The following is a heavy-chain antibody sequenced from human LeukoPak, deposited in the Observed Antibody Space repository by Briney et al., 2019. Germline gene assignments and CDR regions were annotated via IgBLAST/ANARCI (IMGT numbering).Heavy chain of an antibody. Sequence: PGGSLRLSCAASGFTVSSNYMSWVRQAPGKGLEWVAVISYDGSNKYYADSVKGRFTISRDNSKNTLYLQMNSLRAEDTAVYYCARSEGANPRGNWFDPWGQGTLVTVSS. CDR1: GFTVSSNY. J-gene: IGHJ5*02. D-gene: IGHD1-26*01. CDR3: ARSEGANPRGNWFDP. CDR2: ISYDGSNK. V-gene: IGHV3-30-3*01.